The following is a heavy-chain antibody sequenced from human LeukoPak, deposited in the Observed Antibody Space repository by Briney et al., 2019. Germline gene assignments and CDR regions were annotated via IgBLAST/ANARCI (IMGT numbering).Heavy chain of an antibody. J-gene: IGHJ5*02. Sequence: GASVKVSCKASGYTFTSYEINWVRQATGQGLEWVGWMNPNSGNTGHAQKFRGRVTMTRNTSISTAYMELSSLRSEDTAVYYCARARERSIAARGTYWFDPWGQGTLVTVSS. CDR3: ARARERSIAARGTYWFDP. CDR1: GYTFTSYE. D-gene: IGHD6-6*01. V-gene: IGHV1-8*01. CDR2: MNPNSGNT.